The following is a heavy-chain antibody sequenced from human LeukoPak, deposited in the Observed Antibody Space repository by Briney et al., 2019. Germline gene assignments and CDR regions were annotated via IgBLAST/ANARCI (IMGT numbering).Heavy chain of an antibody. CDR3: ARVPLRFLEPFDN. Sequence: PSETLSLTCAVYGGSFKDNYWSWIRQPPGKGREWIGEINHSGTTNYNPSLKSRVTMSLDTSKNQLSLKLNSVTAADTAVYYCARVPLRFLEPFDNWGQGTLVTVSS. D-gene: IGHD3-3*01. CDR2: INHSGTT. CDR1: GGSFKDNY. V-gene: IGHV4-34*01. J-gene: IGHJ4*02.